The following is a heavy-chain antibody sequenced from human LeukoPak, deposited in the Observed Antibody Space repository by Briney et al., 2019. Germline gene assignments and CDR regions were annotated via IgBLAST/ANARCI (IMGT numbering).Heavy chain of an antibody. Sequence: ASVKVSCKASGYTFTGYYMHWVRQAPGQGLEWMGWINPNSGGTNYAQKFQGRVTMTRDTSISTAYMELSRLRSDDTAVYYCARGAYCSSTSCYTWNAFDIWGQGTMVTVSS. CDR1: GYTFTGYY. J-gene: IGHJ3*02. CDR2: INPNSGGT. D-gene: IGHD2-2*02. V-gene: IGHV1-2*02. CDR3: ARGAYCSSTSCYTWNAFDI.